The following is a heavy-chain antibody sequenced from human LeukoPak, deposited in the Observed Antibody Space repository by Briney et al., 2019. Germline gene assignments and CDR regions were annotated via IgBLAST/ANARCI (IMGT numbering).Heavy chain of an antibody. V-gene: IGHV3-53*01. CDR3: ARAGIVGATSYY. J-gene: IGHJ4*02. D-gene: IGHD1-26*01. CDR2: IYSGGST. CDR1: GFTVSSNY. Sequence: GGSLRLSCAASGFTVSSNYMSWVRQAPGKGLGWVSVIYSGGSTYYADSVKGRFTISRDNSKNTLYLQMNSLRAEDTAVYYCARAGIVGATSYYWGQGTLVTVSS.